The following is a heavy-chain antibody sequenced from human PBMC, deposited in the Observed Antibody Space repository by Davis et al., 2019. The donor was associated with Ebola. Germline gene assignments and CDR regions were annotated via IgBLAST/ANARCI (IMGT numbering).Heavy chain of an antibody. CDR3: ARGDSRLADY. D-gene: IGHD5-18*01. V-gene: IGHV3-48*04. Sequence: PGGSLRLSCAASGFTFSSYSMNWVRQAPGKGLEWVSYISSSSSTIYYADSVKGRFTISRDSAKNSVYLQMNSLSGEDTAVYYCARGDSRLADYWGQGTLVTVSS. CDR1: GFTFSSYS. J-gene: IGHJ4*02. CDR2: ISSSSSTI.